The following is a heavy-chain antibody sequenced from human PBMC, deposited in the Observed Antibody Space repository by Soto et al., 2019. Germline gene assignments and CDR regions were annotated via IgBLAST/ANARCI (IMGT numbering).Heavy chain of an antibody. CDR2: IYSSGST. CDR1: GFTVSNNY. Sequence: GSLRLSCAASGFTVSNNYMTWVRQAPGKGLEWVSFIYSSGSTYYADSVKGRFTISRDNFKNTLYLQMNSLRAEDTAVYYCARGYSYTQPVFDYWGLGTLVTSPQ. J-gene: IGHJ4*02. CDR3: ARGYSYTQPVFDY. V-gene: IGHV3-53*01. D-gene: IGHD5-18*01.